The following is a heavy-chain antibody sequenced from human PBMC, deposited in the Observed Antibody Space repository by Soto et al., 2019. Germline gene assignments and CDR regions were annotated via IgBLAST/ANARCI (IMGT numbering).Heavy chain of an antibody. CDR2: IIPLFRTP. Sequence: QAQLVQTGAEVKKPGSSVKVSCKASGGTFSNYAIIWVRQAPGQGLEWMGGIIPLFRTPDYSQKLQGRVSITADESTSTAYMELRSLRSEDTAVYYCARDKDWLQLGGNYYYAMDVWGQGTTVNVSS. CDR3: ARDKDWLQLGGNYYYAMDV. D-gene: IGHD5-12*01. CDR1: GGTFSNYA. J-gene: IGHJ6*02. V-gene: IGHV1-69*12.